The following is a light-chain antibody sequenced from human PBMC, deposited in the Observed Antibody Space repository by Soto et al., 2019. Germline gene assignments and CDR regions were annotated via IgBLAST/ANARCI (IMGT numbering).Light chain of an antibody. Sequence: EIVLTQSPGTLSLSPVEISTLCSMAIQSVSSSYLAWYQQKPGQAPSLLIYGASTRATGTPARFSGSGSGTEFTLTISSLQSEDFAVYYCQQYNNWPPWTFGQGTKVDIK. CDR3: QQYNNWPPWT. CDR1: QSVSSSY. V-gene: IGKV3-15*01. J-gene: IGKJ1*01. CDR2: GAS.